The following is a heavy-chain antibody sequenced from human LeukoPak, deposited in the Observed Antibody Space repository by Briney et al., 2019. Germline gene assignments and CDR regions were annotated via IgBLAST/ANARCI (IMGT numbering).Heavy chain of an antibody. D-gene: IGHD3-22*01. CDR1: GYTFTSYG. J-gene: IGHJ4*02. V-gene: IGHV1-18*01. CDR2: ISAYNGNT. Sequence: ASVKVSCKASGYTFTSYGISWVRQAPGQGLEWMGWISAYNGNTNYAQKLQGRVTMTTDTSTSTAYMELRSLRSDDTAVYYCARGFPYYYDSSGYYNYWGQGTLVTVSS. CDR3: ARGFPYYYDSSGYYNY.